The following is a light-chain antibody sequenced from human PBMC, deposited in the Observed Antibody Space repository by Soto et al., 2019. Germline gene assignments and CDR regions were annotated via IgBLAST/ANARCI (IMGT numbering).Light chain of an antibody. V-gene: IGKV3-20*01. CDR3: QQYGSSPLWT. J-gene: IGKJ1*01. Sequence: EIVLTQSPGTLSLSPGERATLSCRASQSVSSSYLAWYQQKPGQAPRLLIYGASSRATGIPDRFSGSGSGTDFTLTISRLEPEDFAAYYCQQYGSSPLWTFGQGTKV. CDR1: QSVSSSY. CDR2: GAS.